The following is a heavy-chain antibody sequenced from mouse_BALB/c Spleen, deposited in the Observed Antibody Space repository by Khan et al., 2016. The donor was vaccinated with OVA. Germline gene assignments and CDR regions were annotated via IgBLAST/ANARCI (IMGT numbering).Heavy chain of an antibody. J-gene: IGHJ3*01. CDR2: IYPSDSYT. Sequence: QVQLQQPGTELVRPGASVKLSCKASGYTFTNYWINWVKQRPGQGLEWIGNIYPSDSYTNYHQKFNDKATLTVDKSSRTAYIQLSSPTSEGSAGYYGTREWVDGSSFAYWGQGTLVTGSA. CDR1: GYTFTNYW. V-gene: IGHV1-69*02. CDR3: TREWVDGSSFAY. D-gene: IGHD1-3*01.